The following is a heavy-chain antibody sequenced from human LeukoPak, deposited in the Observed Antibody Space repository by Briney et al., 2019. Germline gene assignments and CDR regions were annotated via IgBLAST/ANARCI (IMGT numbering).Heavy chain of an antibody. D-gene: IGHD3-22*01. V-gene: IGHV3-13*04. Sequence: PGGSLRLSCAASGFTFSRYDMHWVRQATGKGLEWVSAIGVAGDTYYPGSVKGRFTISRENAKNSLYLQMNSLRAGDTAVYYCAREPDYYDSSAGYFDLWGRGTLVTVSS. CDR2: IGVAGDT. CDR1: GFTFSRYD. CDR3: AREPDYYDSSAGYFDL. J-gene: IGHJ2*01.